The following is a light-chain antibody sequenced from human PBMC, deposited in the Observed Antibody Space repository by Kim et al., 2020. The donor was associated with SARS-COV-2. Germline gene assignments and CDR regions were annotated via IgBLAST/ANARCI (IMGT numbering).Light chain of an antibody. CDR1: ISNIGAGYD. J-gene: IGLJ2*01. CDR2: GNT. V-gene: IGLV1-40*01. Sequence: QSVLTQPPSGSGAPGQRVTISCTGRISNIGAGYDVHWYQQLPGTAPKLLIYGNTNRPSGVPDRFSGSKSGTSASLTITGLRAEDEADYYCQSYDSSLTGSGYVVFAGGTQLTVL. CDR3: QSYDSSLTGSGYVV.